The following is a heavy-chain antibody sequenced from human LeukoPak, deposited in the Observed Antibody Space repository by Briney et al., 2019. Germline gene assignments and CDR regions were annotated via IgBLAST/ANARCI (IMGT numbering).Heavy chain of an antibody. J-gene: IGHJ4*02. CDR3: AQSSYYDASGYYREYYFDY. V-gene: IGHV3-23*01. D-gene: IGHD3-22*01. CDR1: GFTFSSYA. Sequence: GGSLRLSCAASGFTFSSYAMSWVRQAPGKGLEWVSRISGSGGSTHYADSVKGRFTISRDKTKNTLYLQMNSLRAEDTAVYYCAQSSYYDASGYYREYYFDYWGQGTLVTVSS. CDR2: ISGSGGST.